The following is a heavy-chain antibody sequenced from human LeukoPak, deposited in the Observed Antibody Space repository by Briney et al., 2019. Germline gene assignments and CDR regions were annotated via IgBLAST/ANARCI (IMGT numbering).Heavy chain of an antibody. V-gene: IGHV3-23*01. D-gene: IGHD6-19*01. CDR3: AKHHSSGWYWYYYYYMDV. Sequence: GGSLRLSCAASGFTFSSYAMSWVRQAPGKGLEWVSAISGSGGSTYYADSVKGRFTISRDNSNNTLYLQMNSLRAEDTAVYYCAKHHSSGWYWYYYYYMDVWGKGTTVTVSS. CDR1: GFTFSSYA. CDR2: ISGSGGST. J-gene: IGHJ6*03.